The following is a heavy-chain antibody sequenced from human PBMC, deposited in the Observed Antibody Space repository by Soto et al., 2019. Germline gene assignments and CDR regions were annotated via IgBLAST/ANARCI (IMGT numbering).Heavy chain of an antibody. D-gene: IGHD6-6*01. Sequence: EVQLVESGGGLVQPGGSLRLSCAASGFTFSSYWMSWVRQAPGKGLEWVANIKQDGSEKYYVDSVKGRFTISRDKAKKSLYLQMNSLRAEDTAVYYCARSISARLNWFDPWGQGTLVTVSS. CDR1: GFTFSSYW. CDR3: ARSISARLNWFDP. V-gene: IGHV3-7*01. CDR2: IKQDGSEK. J-gene: IGHJ5*02.